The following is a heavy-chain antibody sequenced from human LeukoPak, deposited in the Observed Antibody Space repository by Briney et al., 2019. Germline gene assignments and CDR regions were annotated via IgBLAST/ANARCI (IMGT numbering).Heavy chain of an antibody. CDR2: ISWDGDST. CDR1: GFTFSSYA. D-gene: IGHD3-22*01. Sequence: GRSLRLSCAASGFTFSSYAMHWVRQAPGKGLECVSLISWDGDSTYYSDSVKGRFTISRDNNKNSLYLQMNSLRTEDTALYYCATAPYDSIGIFDYWGQGTLVTVSS. J-gene: IGHJ4*02. V-gene: IGHV3-43D*03. CDR3: ATAPYDSIGIFDY.